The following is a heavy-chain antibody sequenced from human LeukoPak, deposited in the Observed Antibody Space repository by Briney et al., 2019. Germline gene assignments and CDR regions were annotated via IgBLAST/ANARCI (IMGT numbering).Heavy chain of an antibody. CDR1: GGSISSGGYY. J-gene: IGHJ4*02. CDR3: ARSTTVTTYFDY. Sequence: SQTLSLTCTASGGSISSGGYYWSWIRQHPGKGLEWIGYIYYSGSTYYNPSLKSRVTISVDTSKNQFSLKLSSVTAADTAVYFCARSTTVTTYFDYWGQGTLVTVSS. CDR2: IYYSGST. V-gene: IGHV4-31*03. D-gene: IGHD4-11*01.